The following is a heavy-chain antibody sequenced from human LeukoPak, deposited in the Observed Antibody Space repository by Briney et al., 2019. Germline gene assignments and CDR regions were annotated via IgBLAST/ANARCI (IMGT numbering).Heavy chain of an antibody. CDR2: ISAGGGCV. CDR1: GFTFSGYG. CDR3: ARDAGHTAMNEGLEY. Sequence: GGSLRLSCAASGFTFSGYGLTWVRQAPGKGLEWIASISAGGGCVYYADSLKDRVTISRDNANDSLFLQIEGLTLEDTGIYFCARDAGHTAMNEGLEYWGQGTPVTVSS. J-gene: IGHJ1*01. V-gene: IGHV3-21*01. D-gene: IGHD3-3*01.